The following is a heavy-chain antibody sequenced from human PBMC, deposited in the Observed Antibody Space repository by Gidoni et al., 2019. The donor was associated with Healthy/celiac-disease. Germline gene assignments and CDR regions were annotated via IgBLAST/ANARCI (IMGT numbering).Heavy chain of an antibody. CDR2: LNPSGST. Sequence: QVQLQQWRAGLLTPSETLSLTCAVYGGSFSGYYWSWIRQPPGKGLEWIGELNPSGSTNYTPPLKSRVTISVDTSKNQFSLKLSSVTAADTAVYYCASAFWSGAQFDPWGQGTLVTVSS. J-gene: IGHJ5*02. D-gene: IGHD3-3*01. V-gene: IGHV4-34*01. CDR3: ASAFWSGAQFDP. CDR1: GGSFSGYY.